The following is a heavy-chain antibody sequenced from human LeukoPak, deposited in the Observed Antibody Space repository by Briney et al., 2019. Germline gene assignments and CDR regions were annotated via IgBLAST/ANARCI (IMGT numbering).Heavy chain of an antibody. CDR2: ISSSGSTI. J-gene: IGHJ4*02. D-gene: IGHD5-12*01. CDR1: GFTFSSYE. CDR3: ARDQGGRVATGYYFDY. V-gene: IGHV3-48*03. Sequence: PGGSLRLSCAASGFTFSSYEMNWVRQAQGKGLEWLSYISSSGSTIYYADSVKGRFTISRDNAKNSLYLQMNSLRAEDTAVYYCARDQGGRVATGYYFDYWGQGTLVTVSS.